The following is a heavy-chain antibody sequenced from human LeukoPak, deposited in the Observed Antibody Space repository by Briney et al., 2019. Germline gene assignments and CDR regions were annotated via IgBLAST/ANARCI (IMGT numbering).Heavy chain of an antibody. CDR3: AKGHGITD. D-gene: IGHD3-10*01. CDR2: LRGSDTTA. CDR1: GFTLSTYA. V-gene: IGHV3-23*01. Sequence: GGSLRLSCAASGFTLSTYAMSWVRQAPGKGLEWVSGLRGSDTTAHNADSVKGRVIVSRDNSENTLYLQMNGLRAEDTAIYYCAKGHGITDWGQGTLVTVSS. J-gene: IGHJ4*02.